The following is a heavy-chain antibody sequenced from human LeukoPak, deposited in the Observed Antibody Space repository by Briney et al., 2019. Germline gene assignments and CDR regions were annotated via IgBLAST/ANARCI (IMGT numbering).Heavy chain of an antibody. CDR3: ARGLGGLFLEWLSFTGGYFDY. Sequence: PSETLSLTCTVSGGSISSYYWSWIRQPPGKGLEWIGYIYYSGSTNYNPSLKSRVTISVDTSKNQFSLKLSSVTAAETAVYYCARGLGGLFLEWLSFTGGYFDYWGQGTLVTVSS. CDR2: IYYSGST. D-gene: IGHD3-3*01. J-gene: IGHJ4*02. V-gene: IGHV4-59*01. CDR1: GGSISSYY.